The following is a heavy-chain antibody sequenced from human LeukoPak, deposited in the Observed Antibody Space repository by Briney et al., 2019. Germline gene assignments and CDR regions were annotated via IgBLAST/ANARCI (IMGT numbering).Heavy chain of an antibody. CDR2: IYYSGST. Sequence: SETLSLTCPVSGGSISSYYWSWIRQPPGKGLEWIGYIYYSGSTNYNPSLKSRVTISVDTSKNQFSLKLSSVTAADTAVYYCARAPRGSGWRLSDYWGQGTLVTVSS. D-gene: IGHD6-19*01. V-gene: IGHV4-59*01. CDR3: ARAPRGSGWRLSDY. J-gene: IGHJ4*02. CDR1: GGSISSYY.